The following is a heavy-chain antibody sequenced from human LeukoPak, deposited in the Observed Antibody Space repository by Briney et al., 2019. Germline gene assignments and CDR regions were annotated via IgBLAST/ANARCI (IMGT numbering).Heavy chain of an antibody. D-gene: IGHD3-22*01. CDR2: IDGSGDNT. CDR3: ASVLDSSGYDWGYYYYGMDV. V-gene: IGHV3-23*01. J-gene: IGHJ6*02. Sequence: GGSLRLSCAASGFTFSSYAMSWVRLAPGKGLEWVSSIDGSGDNTYYVDSVRGRFTISRDNSKNTLYLQMNSLRADDTAVYYCASVLDSSGYDWGYYYYGMDVWGQGTTVTVSS. CDR1: GFTFSSYA.